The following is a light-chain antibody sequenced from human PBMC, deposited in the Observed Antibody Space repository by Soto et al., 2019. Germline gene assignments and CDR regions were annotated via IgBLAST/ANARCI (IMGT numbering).Light chain of an antibody. V-gene: IGLV2-14*01. J-gene: IGLJ2*01. CDR1: SSDGGGYNY. CDR3: SSYTSSSTPYVV. Sequence: QSVLTQPASVSGSPGQSITISCTGTSSDGGGYNYVSWYQQHPGKAPKLMIYEVSNRPSGVSNRFSGSKSGNTASLTISGLQAEDEADYYRSSYTSSSTPYVVFGGGTKLTVL. CDR2: EVS.